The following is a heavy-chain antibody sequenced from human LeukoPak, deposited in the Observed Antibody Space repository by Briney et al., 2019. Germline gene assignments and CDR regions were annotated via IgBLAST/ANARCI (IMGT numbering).Heavy chain of an antibody. CDR3: ARDRPGNSLEY. Sequence: ASVKVSCKASGYTFTNYGISWVRQAPGQGLEWMGWISAYSGNTNYAQNLQGRVTITADEFTSTAYMELSSLRSDDTAVYYCARDRPGNSLEYWGQGTLVTVSS. D-gene: IGHD4-23*01. J-gene: IGHJ4*02. CDR1: GYTFTNYG. CDR2: ISAYSGNT. V-gene: IGHV1-18*01.